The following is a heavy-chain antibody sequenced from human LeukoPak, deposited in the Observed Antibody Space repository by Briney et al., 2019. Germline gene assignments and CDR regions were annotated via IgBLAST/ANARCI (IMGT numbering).Heavy chain of an antibody. CDR2: ITPSGGST. D-gene: IGHD6-13*01. CDR1: GYTFTSYY. V-gene: IGHV1-46*01. J-gene: IGHJ6*02. CDR3: ARVLEAAADLEEYYYYGMDV. Sequence: ASVKVSCKASGYTFTSYYMHWVRQAPRHGLEWMGIITPSGGSTSYAQKFQGRVTMTRDTSTSTVYMELSSLRSEDTAVYYCARVLEAAADLEEYYYYGMDVWGQGTTVTVSS.